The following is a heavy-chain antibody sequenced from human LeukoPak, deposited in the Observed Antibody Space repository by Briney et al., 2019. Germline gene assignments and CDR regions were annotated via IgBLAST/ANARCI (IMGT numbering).Heavy chain of an antibody. D-gene: IGHD5-18*01. CDR1: GFTFSSYW. V-gene: IGHV3-74*01. J-gene: IGHJ4*02. Sequence: GGSLRLSCAASGFTFSSYWMHWVRQAPGKGVLWVSRIDSDGSITSYADSVKGRFTISRDNSKNTLYLQMNSLRAEDTAVYYCVEGGAARFDYWGQGTLVAVSS. CDR2: IDSDGSIT. CDR3: VEGGAARFDY.